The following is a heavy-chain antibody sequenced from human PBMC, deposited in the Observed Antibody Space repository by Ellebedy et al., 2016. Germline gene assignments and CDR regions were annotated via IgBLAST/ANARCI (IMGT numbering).Heavy chain of an antibody. Sequence: GGSLRLSCVVSGFSVSSYSMSWVRQAPGKGLEWVSTISSAGSPNYADSVRGRFTISRDSSKDTLYLEMDSLRADDTAIYYCAKCRHSTGCLLDSWGQGTLVTVSS. CDR3: AKCRHSTGCLLDS. D-gene: IGHD6-19*01. CDR2: ISSAGSP. J-gene: IGHJ4*02. CDR1: GFSVSSYS. V-gene: IGHV3-23*01.